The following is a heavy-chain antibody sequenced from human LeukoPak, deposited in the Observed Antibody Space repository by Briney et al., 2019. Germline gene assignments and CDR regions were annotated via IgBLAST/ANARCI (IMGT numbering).Heavy chain of an antibody. CDR2: ISATGSTT. CDR1: GLTFSTYA. J-gene: IGHJ3*01. CDR3: AKDSQSVAFFLDDAFDL. Sequence: GGSLRLSCTAPGLTFSTYALSWVRQTPGKGLEWLSVISATGSTTYYADSERGRFTISRDNSKNTLYLQMNSLRVEDTAVYYCAKDSQSVAFFLDDAFDLWGQGTIVTVSA. V-gene: IGHV3-23*01. D-gene: IGHD2/OR15-2a*01.